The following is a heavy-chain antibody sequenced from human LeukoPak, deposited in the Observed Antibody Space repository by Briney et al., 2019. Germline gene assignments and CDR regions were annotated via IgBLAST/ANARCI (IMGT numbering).Heavy chain of an antibody. CDR2: ISSSSSTI. Sequence: GGFLRLSCAASGFTFSSYWMSWVRQAPGKGLEWFSYISSSSSTIYYADSVKGRFTISRDNAKNSLYLQMNSLRAEDTAVYYCARDAYCGGDCYSDWGQGTLVTVSS. J-gene: IGHJ4*02. CDR3: ARDAYCGGDCYSD. CDR1: GFTFSSYW. V-gene: IGHV3-48*04. D-gene: IGHD2-21*02.